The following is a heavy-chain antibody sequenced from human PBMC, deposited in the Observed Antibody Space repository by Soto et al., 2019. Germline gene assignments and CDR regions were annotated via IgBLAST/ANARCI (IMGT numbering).Heavy chain of an antibody. V-gene: IGHV3-9*01. D-gene: IGHD3-16*02. CDR1: GFTFDDYA. CDR2: ISWNSGGI. CDR3: AKDARSYREAVGYYYMDV. J-gene: IGHJ6*03. Sequence: GGSLRLSCAASGFTFDDYAMHWVRQAPGKGLEWVSGISWNSGGIGYADSVKGRFTISRDNAKNSLYLQMNSLRAEDTALYYCAKDARSYREAVGYYYMDVWGKGTTVTVSS.